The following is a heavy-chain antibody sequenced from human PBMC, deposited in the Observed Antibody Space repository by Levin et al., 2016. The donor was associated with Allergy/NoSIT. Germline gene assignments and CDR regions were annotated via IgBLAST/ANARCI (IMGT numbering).Heavy chain of an antibody. J-gene: IGHJ6*02. CDR3: ARDLFRGQWGSNGMDV. CDR1: GFTFNIYG. D-gene: IGHD3-10*01. V-gene: IGHV3-30*03. CDR2: ISYDGSNK. Sequence: GESLKISCGASGFTFNIYGMSWVRQAPGKGLEWVAVISYDGSNKYYADSVKGRFTISRDNSKNTLYLQMNSLRAEDTAVYYCARDLFRGQWGSNGMDVWGQGTTVTVSS.